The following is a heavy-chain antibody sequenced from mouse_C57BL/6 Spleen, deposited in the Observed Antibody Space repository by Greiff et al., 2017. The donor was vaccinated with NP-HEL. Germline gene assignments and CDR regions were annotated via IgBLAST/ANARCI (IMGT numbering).Heavy chain of an antibody. CDR1: GYSFTGYF. CDR2: INPYNGDT. J-gene: IGHJ4*01. D-gene: IGHD2-1*01. Sequence: EVQLQQSGPELVKPGDSVKISCKASGYSFTGYFMNWVMQSHGKSLEWIGRINPYNGDTFYNQKFKGKATLTVDKSSSTAHMELRSLTYEDSAVYYCASEAYYGNGYAMDYWSQGTSVTVSS. V-gene: IGHV1-20*01. CDR3: ASEAYYGNGYAMDY.